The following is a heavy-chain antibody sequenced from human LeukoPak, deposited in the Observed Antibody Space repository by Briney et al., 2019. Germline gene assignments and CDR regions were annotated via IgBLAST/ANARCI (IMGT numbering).Heavy chain of an antibody. D-gene: IGHD2-2*01. CDR3: AREGIVVVPAAIYYYYMDV. Sequence: AASVKVSCKVSGYTLTELSMHWVRQAPGQGLEWMGWINPNSGGTNYAQKFQGRVTMTRDTSISTAYMELSRLRSDDTAVYYCAREGIVVVPAAIYYYYMDVWGKGTTVTVSS. CDR2: INPNSGGT. J-gene: IGHJ6*03. V-gene: IGHV1-2*02. CDR1: GYTLTELS.